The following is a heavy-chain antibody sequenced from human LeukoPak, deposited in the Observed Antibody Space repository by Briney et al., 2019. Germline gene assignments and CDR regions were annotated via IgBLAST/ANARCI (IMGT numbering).Heavy chain of an antibody. J-gene: IGHJ4*02. D-gene: IGHD2-21*02. Sequence: SETLSLTCTVSGGSVSSYYWSWLRQPAVKGLEWIGRIYTTGSTNYNPSLRSRVTMSVDTSKNQFSLKLSSVTAADTAVYYCARGSVVTGFDYWGQGILVTVSS. V-gene: IGHV4-4*07. CDR1: GGSVSSYY. CDR3: ARGSVVTGFDY. CDR2: IYTTGST.